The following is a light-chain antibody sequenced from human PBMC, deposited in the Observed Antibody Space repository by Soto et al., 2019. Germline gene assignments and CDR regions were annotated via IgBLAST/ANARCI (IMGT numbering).Light chain of an antibody. V-gene: IGKV2-40*01. CDR2: GAF. J-gene: IGKJ1*01. CDR3: QQYANWPKT. Sequence: DIVMTQTPLSLPVTPGEPASISCRSSQSLLDRDDGNTYLDWYQQKSGQAPRLLIYGAFTRAAGVPARFSGSGSGTEFTHTISSLQSEDSAVYFCQQYANWPKTFGQGTKVDI. CDR1: QSLLDRDDGNTY.